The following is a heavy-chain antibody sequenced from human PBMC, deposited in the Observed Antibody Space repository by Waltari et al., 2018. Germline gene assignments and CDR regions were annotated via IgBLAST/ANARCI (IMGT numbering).Heavy chain of an antibody. Sequence: EVQLVESGGGLVQPGGSLRLSCAASGFTLSTRWMSWVRQAPGKGLEWVANINQDGREKYYVDSMKGRVTISRDNAKNSLFLQMDSLRAEDTAVYFCAMAAGTLYWGQGTLVTV. V-gene: IGHV3-7*01. CDR1: GFTLSTRW. CDR2: INQDGREK. D-gene: IGHD6-13*01. J-gene: IGHJ4*02. CDR3: AMAAGTLY.